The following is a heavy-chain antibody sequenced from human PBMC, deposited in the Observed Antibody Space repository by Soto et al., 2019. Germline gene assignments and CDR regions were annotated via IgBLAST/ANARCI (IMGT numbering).Heavy chain of an antibody. J-gene: IGHJ4*02. D-gene: IGHD3-3*02. CDR2: FESGGSI. CDR3: ARAGVTPHFFDY. CDR1: GFSVRTNY. Sequence: GSLRLSCAASGFSVRTNYMSWVRQAPGKGLDWVSVFESGGSIYYADSVKGRFIISRGYAKNTVDLQMNSLRVEDTAVYYCARAGVTPHFFDYWGQGTLVTVSS. V-gene: IGHV3-53*01.